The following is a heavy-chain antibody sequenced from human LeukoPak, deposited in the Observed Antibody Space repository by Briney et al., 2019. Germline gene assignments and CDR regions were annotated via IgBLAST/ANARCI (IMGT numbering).Heavy chain of an antibody. Sequence: GGSLRLSCAASGFTFSNYWMTWVRQAPGKGLEWVANIKHDGSEDYYLDSVKGRFTISRDNAKSSMWLQMNSLRDEDTAVYYCARDRRGHIVVVTAIDYWGQGTLVTVSS. V-gene: IGHV3-7*01. CDR1: GFTFSNYW. D-gene: IGHD2-21*02. CDR2: IKHDGSED. CDR3: ARDRRGHIVVVTAIDY. J-gene: IGHJ4*02.